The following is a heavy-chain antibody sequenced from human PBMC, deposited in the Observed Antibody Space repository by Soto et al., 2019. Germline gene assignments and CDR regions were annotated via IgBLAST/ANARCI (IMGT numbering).Heavy chain of an antibody. CDR3: ARVKCIAAAGPCHRWFDP. J-gene: IGHJ5*02. D-gene: IGHD6-13*01. Sequence: ASVKVSCKASGYTFTSYGISWVRQAPGQGLEWMGWISAYNGNTNYAQKLQGRVTMTTDTSTSTAYMELRSLRSDDTAVYYCARVKCIAAAGPCHRWFDPWGQGTLVTVSS. CDR1: GYTFTSYG. CDR2: ISAYNGNT. V-gene: IGHV1-18*01.